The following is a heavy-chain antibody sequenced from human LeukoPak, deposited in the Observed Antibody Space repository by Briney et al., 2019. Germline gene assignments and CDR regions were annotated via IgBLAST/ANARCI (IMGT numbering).Heavy chain of an antibody. CDR3: ARRGYYDSSGSPPPDY. V-gene: IGHV5-51*01. D-gene: IGHD3-22*01. J-gene: IGHJ4*02. CDR2: IYPGDSDT. CDR1: GYSFTSYW. Sequence: GESLKISCKGSGYSFTSYWIGWVRQMPGKGLEWMGIIYPGDSDTRYSPSFQGQVTISADKSISTAYLQWSSLKASNTAMYYCARRGYYDSSGSPPPDYWGQGTLVTVSS.